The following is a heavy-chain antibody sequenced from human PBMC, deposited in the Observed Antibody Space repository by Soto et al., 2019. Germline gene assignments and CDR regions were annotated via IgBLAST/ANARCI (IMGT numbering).Heavy chain of an antibody. CDR3: ARHKGGDPYYFDY. V-gene: IGHV3-33*01. Sequence: QVQLVESGGGVVQPGMSLRLSCAASGFTFSNYGMHWVRQAPGKGLRWVAVIWYDGSNKYYADSVKGRFTISSNNSKNTLYLQMNTLRAEDTAVYYCARHKGGDPYYFDYCGQGTLVTVSS. CDR2: IWYDGSNK. J-gene: IGHJ4*02. CDR1: GFTFSNYG. D-gene: IGHD4-17*01.